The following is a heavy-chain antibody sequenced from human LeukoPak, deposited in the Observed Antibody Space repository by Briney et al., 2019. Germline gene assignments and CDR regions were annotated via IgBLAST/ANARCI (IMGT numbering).Heavy chain of an antibody. J-gene: IGHJ4*02. CDR1: GYTFTSYG. Sequence: ASVKLSCKASGYTFTSYGISWVRQAPGQGLEWMGWISAYNGNTNYAQKLQGRVTMTTDTSTSTAYMELRSLRSDDTAVYYCASSKDAYSSSWYDYFDYWGQGTLVTVSS. CDR2: ISAYNGNT. V-gene: IGHV1-18*01. CDR3: ASSKDAYSSSWYDYFDY. D-gene: IGHD6-13*01.